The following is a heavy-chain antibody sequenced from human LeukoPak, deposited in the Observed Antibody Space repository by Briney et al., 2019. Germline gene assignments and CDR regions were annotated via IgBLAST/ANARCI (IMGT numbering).Heavy chain of an antibody. J-gene: IGHJ3*02. CDR1: GGSFSGYY. Sequence: SETLSLTCAVYGGSFSGYYWSWIRQPPGKGLEWIGEIYHSGSTNYNPSLKSRVTISVDTSKNQFSLKLSSVTAADTAVYYCARWYYYDSSGSSSGAFDIGGQGTMDTVS. V-gene: IGHV4-34*01. D-gene: IGHD3-22*01. CDR3: ARWYYYDSSGSSSGAFDI. CDR2: IYHSGST.